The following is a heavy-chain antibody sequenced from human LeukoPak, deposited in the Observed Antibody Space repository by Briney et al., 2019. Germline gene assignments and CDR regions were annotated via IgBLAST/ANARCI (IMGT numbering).Heavy chain of an antibody. J-gene: IGHJ4*02. CDR1: GYTFTGYY. V-gene: IGHV1-2*02. CDR2: VNPNSGGT. D-gene: IGHD6-6*01. Sequence: ASVKVSCKASGYTFTGYYMHWVRQAPGQGLEWMGWVNPNSGGTNLAQKFQGRVTMTRDTSISTAYMELSRLRSDDTAVYFCARDREYRSSSYPLDYWGQGTLVTVSS. CDR3: ARDREYRSSSYPLDY.